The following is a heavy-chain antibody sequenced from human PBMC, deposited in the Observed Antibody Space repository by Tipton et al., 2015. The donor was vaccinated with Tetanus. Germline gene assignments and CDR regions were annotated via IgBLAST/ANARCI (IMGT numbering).Heavy chain of an antibody. CDR1: GGSFSGYY. CDR2: ISGSGGST. CDR3: AKATPPVWLPFDY. D-gene: IGHD2-21*01. Sequence: LSLTCAVYGGSFSGYYWSWIRQPPGKGLEWVSAISGSGGSTYYADSVKGRFTISRDNSKNTLYLQMNSLRAEDTAVYYCAKATPPVWLPFDYWGQGTLVTVSS. J-gene: IGHJ4*02. V-gene: IGHV3-23*01.